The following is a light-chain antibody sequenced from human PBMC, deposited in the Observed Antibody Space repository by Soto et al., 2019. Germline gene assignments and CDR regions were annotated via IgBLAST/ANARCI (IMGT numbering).Light chain of an antibody. CDR1: QSVSRN. J-gene: IGKJ1*01. CDR2: GAS. CDR3: QQYSNWPPWT. V-gene: IGKV3-15*01. Sequence: EIVMTQSPATLSVSPGERATLSCRASQSVSRNLAWYQQKPGQAPRLLIYGASTRATGIPGRFSGSGSGTDFTLTISSLQSEDFAVYYCQQYSNWPPWTFGQ.